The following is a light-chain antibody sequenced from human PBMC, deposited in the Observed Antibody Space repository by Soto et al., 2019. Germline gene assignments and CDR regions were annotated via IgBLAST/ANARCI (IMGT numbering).Light chain of an antibody. CDR3: QQYHGFPIT. Sequence: GDRVTITCRASQSIISWLAWYQQRPGKAPNLLIYKASSLESGVPSRFSGSGSGTEFTLTISSLQPDDSATYYCQQYHGFPITFGQGTRLEIK. CDR2: KAS. V-gene: IGKV1-5*03. CDR1: QSIISW. J-gene: IGKJ5*01.